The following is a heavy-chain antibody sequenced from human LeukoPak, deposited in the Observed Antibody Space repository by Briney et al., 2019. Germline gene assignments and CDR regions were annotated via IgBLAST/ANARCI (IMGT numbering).Heavy chain of an antibody. J-gene: IGHJ4*02. CDR1: GYTFTGYY. CDR2: INPNSGGT. V-gene: IGHV1-2*02. Sequence: ASVKVSCKASGYTFTGYYMHLVRQAPGQGLEWMGWINPNSGGTNYAQKFQGRVTMTRDTSISTAYMELSRLRSDDTAVYYCARDVRTYYYDSSGYGYWGQGTLVTVSS. D-gene: IGHD3-22*01. CDR3: ARDVRTYYYDSSGYGY.